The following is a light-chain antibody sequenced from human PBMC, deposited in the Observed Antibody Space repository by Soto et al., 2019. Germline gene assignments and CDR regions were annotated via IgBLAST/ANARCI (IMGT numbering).Light chain of an antibody. V-gene: IGKV1-5*01. CDR2: DAS. CDR1: QSISSW. Sequence: DIQMTQSPSTLSASVGDRVTITCRASQSISSWLAWYQQKPGKAPKLLIYDASSLESGVPSRFSGSGSGTEFTLTISSRQPDDFATYYCQQYNSYWPWTFGQGTKVEIK. J-gene: IGKJ1*01. CDR3: QQYNSYWPWT.